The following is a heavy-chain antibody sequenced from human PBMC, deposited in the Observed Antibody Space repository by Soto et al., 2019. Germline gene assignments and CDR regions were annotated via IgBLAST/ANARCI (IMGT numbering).Heavy chain of an antibody. D-gene: IGHD4-17*01. CDR2: ISGSGGST. CDR3: ANPQRTLDCGDYNY. Sequence: GQYLRLSWTASAFTLSRYSMSWGRQPPGKGLEWVSAISGSGGSTYYADSVKGRFTISRDNSKNTLYLQMNSLRAEDTAVYYCANPQRTLDCGDYNYWGQGTLVTVSS. V-gene: IGHV3-23*01. CDR1: AFTLSRYS. J-gene: IGHJ4*02.